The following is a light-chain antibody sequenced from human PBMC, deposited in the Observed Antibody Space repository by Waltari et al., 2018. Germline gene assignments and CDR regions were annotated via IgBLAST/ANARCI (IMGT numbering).Light chain of an antibody. J-gene: IGLJ3*02. V-gene: IGLV2-11*01. CDR2: DVT. CDR3: CSYAGSITFWV. CDR1: SSDVGGYND. Sequence: QSALTQPASVSGSPGQSITISCTGTSSDVGGYNDVSWYQQHPGKAPKLIIYDVTKRPSGVPDRFSASKSDNTASLTISGLQAEDEADYYCCSYAGSITFWVFGGGTKLTVL.